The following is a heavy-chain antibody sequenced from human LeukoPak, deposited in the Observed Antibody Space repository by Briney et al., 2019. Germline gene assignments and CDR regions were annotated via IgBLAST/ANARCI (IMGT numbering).Heavy chain of an antibody. CDR1: GGSFSGYY. Sequence: SETLSLTCAVYGGSFSGYYWSWIRQPPGKGLEWIGEINHSGSTNYNPSLKSRVTISVDTSKNQFSLKLSSVTAADTAVYYCARRHNSSFDYWGQGTLVTVSS. J-gene: IGHJ4*02. V-gene: IGHV4-34*01. CDR3: ARRHNSSFDY. CDR2: INHSGST. D-gene: IGHD6-6*01.